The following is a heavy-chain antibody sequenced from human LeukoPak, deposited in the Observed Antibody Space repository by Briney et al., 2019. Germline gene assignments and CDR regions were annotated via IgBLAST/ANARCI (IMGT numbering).Heavy chain of an antibody. CDR3: AKGPAPRLGEFSYHALVDY. D-gene: IGHD3-16*02. CDR2: ISYDGSNE. Sequence: GGSLRLSCVASGFTFSSYGMHWVRQAPGKGLEWVAFISYDGSNENIADSVKGRFIISRDNSKNTLYLQMNSLRAEDTAVYYCAKGPAPRLGEFSYHALVDYWGQGTLVTVSS. V-gene: IGHV3-30*18. CDR1: GFTFSSYG. J-gene: IGHJ4*02.